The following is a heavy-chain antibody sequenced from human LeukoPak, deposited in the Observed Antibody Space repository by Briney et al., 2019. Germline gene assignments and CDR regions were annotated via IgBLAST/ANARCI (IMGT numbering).Heavy chain of an antibody. CDR1: GFTFSDYY. V-gene: IGHV3-11*01. CDR2: ISSSGSTI. J-gene: IGHJ6*02. Sequence: PGGSLRLSCAASGFTFSDYYMSCIRQAPGKGLEWVSYISSSGSTIYYADSVKGRFTISRDNAKNSLYLQMNSLRAEDTAVYYRARRSPSSYGMDVWGQGTTVTVSS. CDR3: ARRSPSSYGMDV.